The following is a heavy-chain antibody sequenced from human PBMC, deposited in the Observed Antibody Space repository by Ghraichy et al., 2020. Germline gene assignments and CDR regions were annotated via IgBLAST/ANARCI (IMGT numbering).Heavy chain of an antibody. CDR3: ATLPNRYCSSTSCYALYY. CDR1: GYTLTELS. Sequence: ASVKVSCKVSGYTLTELSMHWVRQAPGKGLEWMGGFDPEDGETIYAQKFQGRVTMTEDTSTDTAYMELSSLRSEDTAVYYCATLPNRYCSSTSCYALYYWGQGTLVTVSS. D-gene: IGHD2-2*01. J-gene: IGHJ4*02. V-gene: IGHV1-24*01. CDR2: FDPEDGET.